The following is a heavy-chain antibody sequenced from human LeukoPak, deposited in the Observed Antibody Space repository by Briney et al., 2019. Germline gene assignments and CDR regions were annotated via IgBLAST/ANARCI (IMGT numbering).Heavy chain of an antibody. V-gene: IGHV1-18*01. J-gene: IGHJ6*03. CDR1: GYTFTSYG. Sequence: ASVKVSCKASGYTFTSYGISWVRQAPGQGLEWTGWISAYNGNTNYAQKLQGRVTMTTDTSTSTAYMELRSLRSDDTAVYYCAREEVTMVQGVNIGYYYYYMDVWGKGTTVTVSS. CDR3: AREEVTMVQGVNIGYYYYYMDV. CDR2: ISAYNGNT. D-gene: IGHD3-10*01.